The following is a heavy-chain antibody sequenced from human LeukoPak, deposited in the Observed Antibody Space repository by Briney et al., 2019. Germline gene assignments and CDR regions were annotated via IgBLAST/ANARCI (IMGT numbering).Heavy chain of an antibody. J-gene: IGHJ5*02. Sequence: SETLSLTCAVSGYSISSGYYLGWIRQPPGKGLEWIGSIYHSGSTYYNPSLKSRVTISVDTSKNQFSLKLSSVTAADTAVYYCARHALGYCSGGSCLNWFDPWGQGTLVTVSS. V-gene: IGHV4-38-2*01. CDR1: GYSISSGYY. CDR2: IYHSGST. CDR3: ARHALGYCSGGSCLNWFDP. D-gene: IGHD2-15*01.